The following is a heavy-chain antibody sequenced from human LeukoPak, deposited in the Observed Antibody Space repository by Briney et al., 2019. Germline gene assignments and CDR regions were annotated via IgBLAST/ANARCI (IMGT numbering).Heavy chain of an antibody. CDR2: MNPNSGNT. CDR1: GYTFTSYD. D-gene: IGHD3-9*01. Sequence: ASVKVSCKASGYTFTSYDINWVRQATGQGLEWMGWMNPNSGNTGYAQKFQGRVTMTRNTSISTAYMELSSLRSEDTAVYYCARGGESYFDWLLKVPFDYWGQGTLVTVSS. J-gene: IGHJ4*02. V-gene: IGHV1-8*01. CDR3: ARGGESYFDWLLKVPFDY.